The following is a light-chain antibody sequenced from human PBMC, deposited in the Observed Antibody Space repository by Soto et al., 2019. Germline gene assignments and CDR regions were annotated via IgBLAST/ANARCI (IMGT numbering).Light chain of an antibody. Sequence: DIVMTQSPDSLAVSLGERATINCKSSQSVLYSSNNKNYLAWYQQKPGQPPKLLIYGASTRESGVPDRFSGSGSGTDFTLTISSLQAEDVAVYYCQQYYSTPRTFGQGTKGDIK. V-gene: IGKV4-1*01. CDR1: QSVLYSSNNKNY. J-gene: IGKJ1*01. CDR2: GAS. CDR3: QQYYSTPRT.